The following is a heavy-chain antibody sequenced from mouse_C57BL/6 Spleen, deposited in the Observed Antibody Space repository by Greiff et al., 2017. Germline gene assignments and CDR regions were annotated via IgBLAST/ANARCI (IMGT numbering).Heavy chain of an antibody. CDR2: ISYDGSN. Sequence: DVKLQESGPGLVKPSQSLSLTCSVTGYSITSGYYWNWIRQFPGNKLEWMGYISYDGSNNYNPYLKNRISITRDTSKNQFFLKLNSVTTEDTATYYCARDSDYYGSSYVRFAYWGQGTLVTVSA. CDR1: GYSITSGYY. J-gene: IGHJ3*01. V-gene: IGHV3-6*01. D-gene: IGHD1-1*01. CDR3: ARDSDYYGSSYVRFAY.